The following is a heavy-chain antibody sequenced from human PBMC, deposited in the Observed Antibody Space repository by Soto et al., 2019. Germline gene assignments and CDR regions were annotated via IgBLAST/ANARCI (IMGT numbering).Heavy chain of an antibody. J-gene: IGHJ4*02. CDR1: GITFTNSA. D-gene: IGHD6-19*01. Sequence: ASVKVSCKASGITFTNSAMQWVRQARGQRLEWMGWIVVGSGNTNYAQKFQERVTITRDMSTSTAYMELSSLRSEDTAVYYCAAGGDSSGTVDYWGPGTLVTVSS. CDR2: IVVGSGNT. CDR3: AAGGDSSGTVDY. V-gene: IGHV1-58*02.